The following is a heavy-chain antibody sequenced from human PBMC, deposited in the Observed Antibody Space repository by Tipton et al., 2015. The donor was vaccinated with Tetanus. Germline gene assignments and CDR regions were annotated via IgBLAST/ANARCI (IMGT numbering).Heavy chain of an antibody. J-gene: IGHJ4*02. CDR1: GFTVSSNY. Sequence: GSLRLSCAASGFTVSSNYMSWVRQAPGKGLEWVSVIYSDGSTYYADSVKGRFTISRDNHKNTLDLQMNSLRAEDTAIYYCAKDVRLGRVGELSFDYWGQGTLVTVSS. CDR3: AKDVRLGRVGELSFDY. V-gene: IGHV3-53*01. D-gene: IGHD3-16*02. CDR2: IYSDGST.